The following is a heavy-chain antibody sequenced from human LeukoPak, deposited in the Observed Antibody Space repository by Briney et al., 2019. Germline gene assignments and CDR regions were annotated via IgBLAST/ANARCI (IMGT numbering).Heavy chain of an antibody. V-gene: IGHV1-18*04. CDR3: ARAYSYGYGPLDY. D-gene: IGHD5-18*01. Sequence: ASVKVSCKSSGYSFTSYGINWARQAPGQGLEWMGWISTDNGNTDYAQNLQGRVTMTTDTSTSTAYMEVRSLRSDDTAVYYCARAYSYGYGPLDYWGQGTLVTVSS. J-gene: IGHJ4*02. CDR2: ISTDNGNT. CDR1: GYSFTSYG.